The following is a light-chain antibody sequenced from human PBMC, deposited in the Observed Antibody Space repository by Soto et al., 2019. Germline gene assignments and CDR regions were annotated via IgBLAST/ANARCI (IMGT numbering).Light chain of an antibody. Sequence: DIQMTQSPSTLSASVGDRVTITCRPSQTISSWLAWYQQKPGRAPNLLIYDASSLESGVPSRFSGSGSGTEFTLTISSLQHDDFANYYCQQYSSYPWTFGQGTKVEIK. CDR2: DAS. CDR1: QTISSW. V-gene: IGKV1-5*01. J-gene: IGKJ1*01. CDR3: QQYSSYPWT.